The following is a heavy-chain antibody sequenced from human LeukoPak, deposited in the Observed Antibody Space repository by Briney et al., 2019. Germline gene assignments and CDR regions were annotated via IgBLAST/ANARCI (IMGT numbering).Heavy chain of an antibody. CDR2: ITWNRGNI. Sequence: GRSLRLSCAVSGFSFDDYAMHWVRQPPGKGLEWVSGITWNRGNIRYAASVKGRFTISRDTAKNSLYLQMNSLRAEDMALYYCAKTSTSYCAGDCLPGYFDLWGRGTLVTVSS. J-gene: IGHJ2*01. V-gene: IGHV3-9*03. D-gene: IGHD2-21*02. CDR1: GFSFDDYA. CDR3: AKTSTSYCAGDCLPGYFDL.